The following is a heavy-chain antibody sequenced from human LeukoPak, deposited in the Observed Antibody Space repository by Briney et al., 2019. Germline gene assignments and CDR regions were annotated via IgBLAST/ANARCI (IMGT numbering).Heavy chain of an antibody. D-gene: IGHD1-7*01. CDR3: ARVSLELTYFDY. V-gene: IGHV3-21*01. Sequence: PGGSLRLSCAASGFTFSSYSMNWVRQAPGKGLEWVSSISSSSYIYYADSVKGRFTISRDNAKNSLYLQMNSLRAEDTAVYYCARVSLELTYFDYWGQGTLVTVSS. CDR2: ISSSSYI. CDR1: GFTFSSYS. J-gene: IGHJ4*02.